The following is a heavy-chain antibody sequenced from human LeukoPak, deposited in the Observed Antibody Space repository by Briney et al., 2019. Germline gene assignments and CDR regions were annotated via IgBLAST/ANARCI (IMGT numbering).Heavy chain of an antibody. CDR2: IIPIFGTA. Sequence: SVKVSCKASGGTFSSYAISWVRQAPGQGLEWMGGIIPIFGTANYAQKFQGRVTITADESTSTAYMELSSLRSEDTAVYYCARDWLELRAVGAFDIWGQGTMVTVSS. CDR3: ARDWLELRAVGAFDI. D-gene: IGHD1-7*01. J-gene: IGHJ3*02. V-gene: IGHV1-69*13. CDR1: GGTFSSYA.